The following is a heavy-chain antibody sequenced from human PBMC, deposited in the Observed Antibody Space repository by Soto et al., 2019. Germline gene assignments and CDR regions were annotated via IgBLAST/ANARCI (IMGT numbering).Heavy chain of an antibody. CDR2: ISGSGGST. V-gene: IGHV3-23*01. CDR1: GFTFSSYA. D-gene: IGHD3-10*01. J-gene: IGHJ4*02. CDR3: AKDRITMVRGVAYFDY. Sequence: SLRLSCAASGFTFSSYAMSWVRQAPGKGLEWVSAISGSGGSTYYADSVKGRFTISRDNSKNTLYLQMNSLRAEDTAVYYCAKDRITMVRGVAYFDYWGQGTRVTVSS.